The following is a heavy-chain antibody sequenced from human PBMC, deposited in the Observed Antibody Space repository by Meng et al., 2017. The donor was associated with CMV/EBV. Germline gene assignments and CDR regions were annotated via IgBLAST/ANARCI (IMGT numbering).Heavy chain of an antibody. J-gene: IGHJ5*02. CDR1: TFSKAG. Sequence: TFSKAGKNWVRQAPGKGLEWVGRIKSKTDGGTTDYAAPVKGRFTISRDDSKNTLYLQMNSLKTEDTAVYYCTTVRITMVRGVPWFDPWGQGTLVTVSS. CDR2: IKSKTDGGTT. CDR3: TTVRITMVRGVPWFDP. D-gene: IGHD3-10*01. V-gene: IGHV3-15*07.